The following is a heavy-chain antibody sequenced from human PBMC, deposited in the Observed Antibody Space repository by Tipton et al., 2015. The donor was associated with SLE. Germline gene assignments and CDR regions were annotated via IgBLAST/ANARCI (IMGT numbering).Heavy chain of an antibody. V-gene: IGHV1-18*01. CDR1: GYTFTSYG. D-gene: IGHD5-12*01. J-gene: IGHJ5*02. CDR3: AREYILADNWFDP. Sequence: QLVQSGAEVKKPGASVKVSCKASGYTFTSYGISWVRQAPGQGLEWMGWISAYNGNTNYAQKLQGRVTMTTDISTSTAYMELSRLRSDDTAVYYCAREYILADNWFDPWGQGTLVTVSS. CDR2: ISAYNGNT.